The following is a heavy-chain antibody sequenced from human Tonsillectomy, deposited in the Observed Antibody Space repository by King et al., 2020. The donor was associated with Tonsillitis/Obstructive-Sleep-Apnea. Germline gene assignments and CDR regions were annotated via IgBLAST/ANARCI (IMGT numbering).Heavy chain of an antibody. D-gene: IGHD2-2*01. CDR1: GFTFSNSA. CDR3: AKAPTALPALFDY. V-gene: IGHV3-23*01. Sequence: VQLQESGGGLVQPGESLRLSCATSGFTFSNSAMSWVRQAPETGLEWVSAISGSGGSTYYAEPVKGRFTISRDNSKNTLYLDMNTLRAEDTAVYYCAKAPTALPALFDYWGQGTLVTVSS. CDR2: ISGSGGST. J-gene: IGHJ4*02.